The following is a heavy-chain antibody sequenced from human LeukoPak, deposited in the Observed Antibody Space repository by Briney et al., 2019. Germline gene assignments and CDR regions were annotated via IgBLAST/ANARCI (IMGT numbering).Heavy chain of an antibody. D-gene: IGHD3-22*01. Sequence: SETLPLTCAVYGGSFSGYYWSWIRQPPGKGLEWIGEINHSGSTNYNPSLKSRVTISVDTSKNQFSLKLSSVTAADTAVYYCARDYYDSSGYTDEGYNWFDPWGQGTLVTVSS. CDR3: ARDYYDSSGYTDEGYNWFDP. CDR2: INHSGST. CDR1: GGSFSGYY. J-gene: IGHJ5*02. V-gene: IGHV4-34*01.